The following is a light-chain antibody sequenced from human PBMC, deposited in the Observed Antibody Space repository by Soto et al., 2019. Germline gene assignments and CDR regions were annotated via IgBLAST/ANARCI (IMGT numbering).Light chain of an antibody. CDR2: GNN. J-gene: IGLJ1*01. CDR1: SSNIGAGYD. Sequence: QAVVTQPPSVSGAPGQRVTISCSGSSSNIGAGYDVHWYQQLPGTAPKLLISGNNNRPSGVPDRFSGSKSGTSASLAITGLQAEDEAAYYCQSYDRSLSGFYVFGTGTKLTVL. CDR3: QSYDRSLSGFYV. V-gene: IGLV1-40*01.